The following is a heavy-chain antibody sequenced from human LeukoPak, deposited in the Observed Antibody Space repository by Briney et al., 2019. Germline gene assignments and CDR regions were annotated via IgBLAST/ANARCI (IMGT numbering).Heavy chain of an antibody. D-gene: IGHD1-7*01. CDR1: GFTFSSYA. Sequence: GGSLRLSCAASGFTFSSYAMHWVRQAPGKGLEYVSAISSNGGSTYYANSVKGRFTISRDNSKNTLYLQMGSLRAEDMAVYYCARDLTGTSYWYFDLWGRGTLVTVSS. J-gene: IGHJ2*01. V-gene: IGHV3-64*01. CDR3: ARDLTGTSYWYFDL. CDR2: ISSNGGST.